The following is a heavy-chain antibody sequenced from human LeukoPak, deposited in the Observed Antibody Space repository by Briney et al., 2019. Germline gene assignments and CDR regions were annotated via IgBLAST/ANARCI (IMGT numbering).Heavy chain of an antibody. CDR2: IYYSGST. D-gene: IGHD3-22*01. CDR3: ARDSIVVVSNWFDP. J-gene: IGHJ5*02. V-gene: IGHV4-39*07. CDR1: GGSISSSSYY. Sequence: SETLPLTCTVSGGSISSSSYYWGWIRQPPGKGLEWIGSIYYSGSTYYNPSLKSRVTISVDTSKNQFSLKLSSVTAADTAVYYCARDSIVVVSNWFDPWGQGTLVTVSS.